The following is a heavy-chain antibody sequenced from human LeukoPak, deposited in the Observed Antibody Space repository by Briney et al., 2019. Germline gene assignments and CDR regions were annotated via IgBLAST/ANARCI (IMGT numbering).Heavy chain of an antibody. CDR3: ARDRDYGDYNTQDLFVY. J-gene: IGHJ4*02. D-gene: IGHD4-17*01. Sequence: GASVKVSCKASGYTFTSYGLSWVRQAPGQGLERMGWISAYNGNTNYAQKFQGRVTMTTDTSTSTAYMELRSLRSDDTAVYYCARDRDYGDYNTQDLFVYWGQGTLVTVSS. CDR1: GYTFTSYG. V-gene: IGHV1-18*01. CDR2: ISAYNGNT.